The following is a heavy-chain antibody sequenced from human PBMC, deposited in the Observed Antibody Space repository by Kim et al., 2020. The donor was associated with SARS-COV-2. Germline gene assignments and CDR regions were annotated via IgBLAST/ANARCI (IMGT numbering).Heavy chain of an antibody. CDR2: VGGDGGSR. CDR1: GFTFTNYW. V-gene: IGHV3-74*01. CDR3: TSIFEY. J-gene: IGHJ4*02. D-gene: IGHD3-3*02. Sequence: GGSLRLSCAASGFTFTNYWIHLFRQIPGKGPVWVSSVGGDGGSRYYADSVKGRFTTSRDNANNMVYLQMNSLRVDDTAIYYCTSIFEYWGQGALVTVSS.